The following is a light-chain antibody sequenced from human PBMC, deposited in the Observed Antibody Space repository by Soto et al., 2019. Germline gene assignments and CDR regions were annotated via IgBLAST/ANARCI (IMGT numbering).Light chain of an antibody. CDR1: SSNIGFNF. CDR2: MNN. V-gene: IGLV1-47*01. CDR3: ATWDDSLSGPV. Sequence: QSVLTQPPSASGTPGQRVTISCSGSSSNIGFNFVYWYQQLPATAPKLLIYMNNQRPSGVPDRFSGSKSGTSASLAISGLRSEDEADYYCATWDDSLSGPVFGGGTKLTVL. J-gene: IGLJ3*02.